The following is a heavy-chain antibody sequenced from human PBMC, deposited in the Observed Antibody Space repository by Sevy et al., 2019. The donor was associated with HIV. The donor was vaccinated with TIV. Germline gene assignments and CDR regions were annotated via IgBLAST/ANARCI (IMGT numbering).Heavy chain of an antibody. CDR2: INPNSDVT. CDR3: ARDQEFCSTTTCHSGLDH. Sequence: ASVKVSCETSGYRFTDYYIHWVRQAPGQGLEWMGWINPNSDVTKSAKKFQDRVIMTKDTSISTVYMELRGLTFDDSAVYYCARDQEFCSTTTCHSGLDHWGHGSLVTVSS. V-gene: IGHV1-2*02. D-gene: IGHD1-26*01. CDR1: GYRFTDYY. J-gene: IGHJ4*01.